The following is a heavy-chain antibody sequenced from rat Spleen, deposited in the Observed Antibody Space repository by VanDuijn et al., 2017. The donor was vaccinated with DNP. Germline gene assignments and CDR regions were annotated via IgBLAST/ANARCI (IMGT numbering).Heavy chain of an antibody. D-gene: IGHD1-12*02. CDR3: TRGWSLA. V-gene: IGHV5-20*01. CDR2: ITNSGGST. Sequence: EVQLVESGGGLVQPGRSLKLSCAASGFTFSDYNMAWVRQAPTKGLEWVASITNSGGSTYYRDSVKGRFTISRDNAKSTLYLQMDSLRSEDTATYYCTRGWSLAWGQGTSVTVSS. CDR1: GFTFSDYN. J-gene: IGHJ4*01.